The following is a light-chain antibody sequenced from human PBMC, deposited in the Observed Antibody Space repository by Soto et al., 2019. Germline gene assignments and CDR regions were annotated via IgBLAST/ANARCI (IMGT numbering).Light chain of an antibody. CDR3: SSYTSSSTRV. Sequence: QSVLTQPASVSGSPGQPITISCTGTSSDVGGYDYVSWYQQHPGKAPKLMIYDVSNRPSGVSNRFSGSKSGNTASLTISGLQAEDEADYYCSSYTSSSTRVFGPGTKVTVL. J-gene: IGLJ1*01. CDR1: SSDVGGYDY. CDR2: DVS. V-gene: IGLV2-14*01.